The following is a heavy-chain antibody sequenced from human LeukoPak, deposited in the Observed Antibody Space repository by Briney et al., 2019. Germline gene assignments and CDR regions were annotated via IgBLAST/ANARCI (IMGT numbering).Heavy chain of an antibody. Sequence: GVSLRLSCAASGFTFSNNWMTWVRQAPGKGLEWVASVKKDASEKYYVDSVKGRFTISRDNAKNSLYLQMNSLRVEDTAVYYCARGSDDYVWGSYISDYWGQGTLVTVSS. V-gene: IGHV3-7*01. CDR1: GFTFSNNW. D-gene: IGHD3-16*01. J-gene: IGHJ4*02. CDR2: VKKDASEK. CDR3: ARGSDDYVWGSYISDY.